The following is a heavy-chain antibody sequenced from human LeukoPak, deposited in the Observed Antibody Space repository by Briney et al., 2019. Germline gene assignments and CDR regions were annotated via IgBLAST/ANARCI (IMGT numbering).Heavy chain of an antibody. Sequence: SETLSLTCTVSGGSISSYYWSWIRQPPGKGLEWIGYIYYSGSTNYNPSLKSRVTISVDTSKNQFSLKLSSVPAADTAVYYCARTLFGEFDYWGQGTLVTVSS. V-gene: IGHV4-59*01. D-gene: IGHD3-10*01. CDR1: GGSISSYY. CDR3: ARTLFGEFDY. J-gene: IGHJ4*02. CDR2: IYYSGST.